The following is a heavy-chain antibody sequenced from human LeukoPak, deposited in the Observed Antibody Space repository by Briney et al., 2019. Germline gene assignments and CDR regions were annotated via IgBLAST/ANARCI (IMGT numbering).Heavy chain of an antibody. V-gene: IGHV3-74*01. CDR2: MNSDGSDT. CDR1: GFTFNW. D-gene: IGHD2-2*01. Sequence: GGSLRLSCAASGFTFNWMHWVRQPPGKGLVWVSRMNSDGSDTRYADSVKGRFTISRDNAKNTLYLQMNSPRVEDMAVYYCAMTGGYCSSSSCLEWGQGTLVTVSS. CDR3: AMTGGYCSSSSCLE. J-gene: IGHJ4*02.